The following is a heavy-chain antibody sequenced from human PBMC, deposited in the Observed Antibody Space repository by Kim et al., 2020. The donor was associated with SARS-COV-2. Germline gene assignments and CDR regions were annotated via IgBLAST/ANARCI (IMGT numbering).Heavy chain of an antibody. CDR2: ISGSGGNT. V-gene: IGHV3-23*01. J-gene: IGHJ4*02. CDR3: AKYHNFGSRSYQFDS. CDR1: GFTFSNYV. Sequence: GGSLRLSCTVSGFTFSNYVMSWVRQAPGKGLEWVSDISGSGGNTYYADSVKGRFTISRDNSKNPLYLQMISLRAEDTAVYYCAKYHNFGSRSYQFDSWGQGTLVTVSS. D-gene: IGHD3-10*01.